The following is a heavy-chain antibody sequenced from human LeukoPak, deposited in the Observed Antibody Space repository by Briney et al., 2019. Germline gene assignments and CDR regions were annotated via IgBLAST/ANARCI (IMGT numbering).Heavy chain of an antibody. CDR2: ISAYNGNT. CDR1: GYTFTSYG. V-gene: IGHV1-18*04. Sequence: GASVKVSCKASGYTFTSYGISWVRQAPGQGLEWMGWISAYNGNTNYAQTLQGRVTMTTDPSTSTAYMELRSLRSDDTAVYYCARARYDILTGYYDYWGQGTLVTVSS. CDR3: ARARYDILTGYYDY. D-gene: IGHD3-9*01. J-gene: IGHJ4*02.